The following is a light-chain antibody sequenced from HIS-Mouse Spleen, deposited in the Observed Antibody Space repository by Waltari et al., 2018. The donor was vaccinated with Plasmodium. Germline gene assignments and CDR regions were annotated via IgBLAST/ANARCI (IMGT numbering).Light chain of an antibody. Sequence: AMRMTQSPSSFSASTGDRVTSTCRASQGISSYLAWYQQKPVKAPKLLIYAASTLQSGVPSRFSGSGSGTDFTLTISCLQSEDFATYYCQQYYSYLLTFGGGTKVEIK. CDR2: AAS. CDR3: QQYYSYLLT. J-gene: IGKJ4*01. V-gene: IGKV1-8*01. CDR1: QGISSY.